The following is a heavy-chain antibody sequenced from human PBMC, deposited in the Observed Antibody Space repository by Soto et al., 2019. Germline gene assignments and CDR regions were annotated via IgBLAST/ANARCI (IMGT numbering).Heavy chain of an antibody. V-gene: IGHV3-7*01. Sequence: GGSLRLSCAASGFTFSSYWMSWVRQAPGKGLEWVANIKQDGSEKYYVDSVKGRFTISRDNAKNSLYLQMNSLRAEDTAVYYCARVEYCSSTSCYAGGYYFDYWGQGTLVTVSS. D-gene: IGHD2-2*01. J-gene: IGHJ4*02. CDR3: ARVEYCSSTSCYAGGYYFDY. CDR2: IKQDGSEK. CDR1: GFTFSSYW.